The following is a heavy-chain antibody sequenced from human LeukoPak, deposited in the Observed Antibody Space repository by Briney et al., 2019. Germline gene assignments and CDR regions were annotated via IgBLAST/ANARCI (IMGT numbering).Heavy chain of an antibody. Sequence: GGSLRLSCAASGFNVSSNYMSWVRQAPGKGLEWVSLIYSGGSTYYADSVKGRFPISRDNSKNTLYLQLNSLRAEDTALYYFARVSEERYCSGAGCYFFDYWGQGTLVTVSS. CDR2: IYSGGST. J-gene: IGHJ4*02. CDR1: GFNVSSNY. CDR3: ARVSEERYCSGAGCYFFDY. D-gene: IGHD2-15*01. V-gene: IGHV3-66*01.